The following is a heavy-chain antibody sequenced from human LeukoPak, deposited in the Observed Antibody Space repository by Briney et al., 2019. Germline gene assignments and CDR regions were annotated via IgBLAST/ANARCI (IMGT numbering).Heavy chain of an antibody. D-gene: IGHD3-22*01. CDR3: ARGRYYDTSAYNYFDP. CDR2: ISGSGRSI. J-gene: IGHJ5*02. V-gene: IGHV3-48*01. Sequence: TGGSLRLSCAASGFTFSAYSMNWIRQAPGKGLEWISYISGSGRSIFSADSVRGRFTISRDNANNSLSLQMNSLRAEDTAVYYCARGRYYDTSAYNYFDPWGQGTLATVSS. CDR1: GFTFSAYS.